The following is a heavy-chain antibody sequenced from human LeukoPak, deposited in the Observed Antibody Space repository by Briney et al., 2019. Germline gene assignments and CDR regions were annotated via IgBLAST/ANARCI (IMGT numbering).Heavy chain of an antibody. D-gene: IGHD3-10*01. J-gene: IGHJ4*02. CDR1: GFTFSSYE. V-gene: IGHV3-48*03. CDR3: EGSGSYFDY. Sequence: GGSLRLSCAASGFTFSSYEMNWVRQAPGKGLEWVSYISSSGSTIYYADSVKGRFTISRDNSKNTLYLQMNSLRAEDTAVYYCEGSGSYFDYWGQGTLVTVSS. CDR2: ISSSGSTI.